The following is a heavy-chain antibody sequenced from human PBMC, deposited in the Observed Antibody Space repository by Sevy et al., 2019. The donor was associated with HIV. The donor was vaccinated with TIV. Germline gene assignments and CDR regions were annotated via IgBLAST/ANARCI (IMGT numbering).Heavy chain of an antibody. CDR3: AKLGVRVATGGTDY. V-gene: IGHV3-23*01. CDR1: GLTISDYV. D-gene: IGHD3-3*01. J-gene: IGHJ4*02. Sequence: GGSLRLSCVASGLTISDYVLYWVRQAPGKGLEWVSAITESDADITYAYSVKGRFTVSRDNSKNTVYLQMGSLRAEDTAIYYCAKLGVRVATGGTDYWGQGTQVTVSS. CDR2: ITESDADI.